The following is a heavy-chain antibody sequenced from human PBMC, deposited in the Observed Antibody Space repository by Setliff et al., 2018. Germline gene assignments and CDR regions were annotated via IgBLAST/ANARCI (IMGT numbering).Heavy chain of an antibody. CDR2: VYTTGST. CDR1: GGSMGSYY. V-gene: IGHV4-4*07. D-gene: IGHD3-10*01. CDR3: ARVRITPYCTDV. Sequence: SETLSLTCTVSGGSMGSYYWTWIRQSAGKGLEWIGRVYTTGSTAFNPSLNSRVTMSLDKSKNQFSLKLYSVTAADTAVYFCARVRITPYCTDVWGKGTTVTVSS. J-gene: IGHJ6*03.